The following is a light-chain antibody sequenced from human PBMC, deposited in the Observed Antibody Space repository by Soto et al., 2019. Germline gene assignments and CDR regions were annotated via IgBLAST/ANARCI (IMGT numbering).Light chain of an antibody. Sequence: EIVLTQSPGTLSLSPRDRLTLSCKASQYINTRLAWYQHRPGQAPRLIIYQTSIRAAGIPARFSASVSGTDGTITISDVKPEDVALYYCHQRQSWPRTFRQGTKVDI. CDR3: HQRQSWPRT. CDR2: QTS. V-gene: IGKV3-11*01. CDR1: QYINTR. J-gene: IGKJ1*01.